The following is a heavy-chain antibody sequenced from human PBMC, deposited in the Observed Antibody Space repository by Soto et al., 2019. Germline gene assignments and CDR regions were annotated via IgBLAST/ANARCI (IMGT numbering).Heavy chain of an antibody. Sequence: QVQLVQSGAEVKKPGSSVKVSCKASGGTFSSYAISWVRQAPGQGLEWMGGIIPIFGTANYAQKFQGRVTITADESTSTAYMALSSLRSEDTAVYYCAREVATAMVQSYYYGMDVWGHGTTVTVSS. CDR3: AREVATAMVQSYYYGMDV. CDR2: IIPIFGTA. V-gene: IGHV1-69*12. D-gene: IGHD5-18*01. J-gene: IGHJ6*02. CDR1: GGTFSSYA.